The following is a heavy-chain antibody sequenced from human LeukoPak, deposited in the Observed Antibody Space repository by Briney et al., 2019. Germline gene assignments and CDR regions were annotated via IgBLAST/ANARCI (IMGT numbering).Heavy chain of an antibody. CDR2: ISRASESI. CDR3: ARDLQIFVMTTHAFDI. J-gene: IGHJ3*02. D-gene: IGHD4-11*01. V-gene: IGHV3-21*01. Sequence: GGSLRLSCAASGFNFNTYSMAWVRQAPGKGLEWVSIISRASESIFYADSVKGRFTISRDNAKNSLYLQMNSLRAEDTAVYYCARDLQIFVMTTHAFDIWGQGTMVTVSS. CDR1: GFNFNTYS.